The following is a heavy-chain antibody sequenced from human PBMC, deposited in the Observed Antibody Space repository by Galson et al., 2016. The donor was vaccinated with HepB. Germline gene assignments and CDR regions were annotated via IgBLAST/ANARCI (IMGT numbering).Heavy chain of an antibody. CDR1: GYTFSHYW. D-gene: IGHD3-22*01. V-gene: IGHV5-51*01. CDR2: IYAGDSDT. Sequence: QSGAEVKKPGESLKISCKASGYTFSHYWIGWVRQMPGKGLEWMGIIYAGDSDTRYSPSFQEQVTISADKSINTAYLQWNSLKASDTAMYFCGRLGPYYFDRSHPFDIWGQGTVVTVSS. J-gene: IGHJ3*02. CDR3: GRLGPYYFDRSHPFDI.